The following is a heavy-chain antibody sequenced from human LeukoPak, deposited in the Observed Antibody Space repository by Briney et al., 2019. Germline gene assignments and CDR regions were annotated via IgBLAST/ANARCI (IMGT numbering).Heavy chain of an antibody. D-gene: IGHD3-16*02. CDR1: GGTFSSYA. V-gene: IGHV1-69*05. CDR3: ARNDYVWGSYRYTESGYFDY. J-gene: IGHJ4*02. CDR2: IIPIFGTA. Sequence: SVKVSCKASGGTFSSYAISWVRQAPGQGLEWMGRIIPIFGTANYAQKFQGRVTITTDESTSTAYMELSSLRSEDTAVYYCARNDYVWGSYRYTESGYFDYWGQGTLVTVSS.